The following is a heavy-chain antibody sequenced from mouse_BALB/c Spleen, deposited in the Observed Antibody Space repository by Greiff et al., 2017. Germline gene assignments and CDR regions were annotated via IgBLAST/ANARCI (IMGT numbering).Heavy chain of an antibody. CDR3: TRGKVRFAC. CDR1: GYTFTSYW. J-gene: IGHJ3*01. V-gene: IGHV1S22*01. D-gene: IGHD2-14*01. CDR2: IYPGSGST. Sequence: LQQPGSELVRPGASVKLSCKASGYTFTSYWMHWVKQRPGQGLEWIGNIYPGSGSTNYDEKFKSKATLTVDTSSSTAYMQLSSLTSEDSAVYYCTRGKVRFACWGQGTLVTVSA.